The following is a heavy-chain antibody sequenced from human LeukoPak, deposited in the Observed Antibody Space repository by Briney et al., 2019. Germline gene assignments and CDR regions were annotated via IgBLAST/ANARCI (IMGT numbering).Heavy chain of an antibody. Sequence: SETLSLTCSVSADSISSRYYWAWIRQAPGKGLEWIGSIYYSGSTYYNPSLKSRVTISVDTSKNQFSLKLSSVTAADTAVYYCARYSSSWLNFDYWGQGTLVTVSS. V-gene: IGHV4-38-2*02. CDR1: ADSISSRYY. D-gene: IGHD6-13*01. J-gene: IGHJ4*02. CDR3: ARYSSSWLNFDY. CDR2: IYYSGST.